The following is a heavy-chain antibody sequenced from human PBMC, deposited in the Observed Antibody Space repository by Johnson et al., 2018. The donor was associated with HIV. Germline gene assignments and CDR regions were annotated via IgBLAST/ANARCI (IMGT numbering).Heavy chain of an antibody. Sequence: QVQLVESGGGLVQPGGSLRLSCAVSGFTFSSYAIHWVRQAPGKGLEYVSAISSSGSTMYYTDSVKGLFTISRDNSKNTLFLQMNSLRAEDTAVYYCARGIYDGDAFDLCGQGTMVTVSS. D-gene: IGHD5/OR15-5a*01. V-gene: IGHV3-64*04. CDR1: GFTFSSYA. CDR3: ARGIYDGDAFDL. J-gene: IGHJ3*01. CDR2: ISSSGSTM.